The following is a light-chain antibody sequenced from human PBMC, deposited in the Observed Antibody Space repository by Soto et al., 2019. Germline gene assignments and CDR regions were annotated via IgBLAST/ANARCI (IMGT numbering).Light chain of an antibody. CDR3: QHYNLGTHS. CDR1: QGFXDN. Sequence: TQWPCSVAVSPGEVATLSCRASQGFXDNFVWYQQKPGQAPRFLXDRASIRATGGPARLSGSGSGTEFTLTISGLQSEDVSTYFCQHYNLGTHSVGQGTKVDIK. V-gene: IGKV3-15*01. J-gene: IGKJ2*01. CDR2: RAS.